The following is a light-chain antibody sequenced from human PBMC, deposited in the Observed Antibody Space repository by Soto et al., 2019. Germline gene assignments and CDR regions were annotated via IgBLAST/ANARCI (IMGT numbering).Light chain of an antibody. CDR2: DVS. V-gene: IGKV1-5*01. CDR3: QHTTDFT. Sequence: DIPMTQSPSTLAASVGDTVTMTCRSSSKWLAWYQKKPGKATKLLLYDVSNLERGVPPRFSGSTSGAESTLTIAGLQPDDLGTYYCQHTTDFTFGQGTKVEIK. J-gene: IGKJ2*01. CDR1: SSSKW.